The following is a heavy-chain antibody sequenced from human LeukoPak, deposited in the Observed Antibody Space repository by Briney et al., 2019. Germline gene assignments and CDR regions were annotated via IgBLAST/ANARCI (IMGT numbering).Heavy chain of an antibody. CDR3: ARDLRGNSMFFDY. CDR2: INPNSGDT. J-gene: IGHJ4*02. Sequence: ASVKVSCKASGYTFTGYYMHWVRQAPGQGLEWMGWINPNSGDTHYPQRFQGRVTLTSDTSISTAYMELSRLSPDDTAFYYCARDLRGNSMFFDYWGQGTLVTVSS. D-gene: IGHD4-23*01. V-gene: IGHV1-2*02. CDR1: GYTFTGYY.